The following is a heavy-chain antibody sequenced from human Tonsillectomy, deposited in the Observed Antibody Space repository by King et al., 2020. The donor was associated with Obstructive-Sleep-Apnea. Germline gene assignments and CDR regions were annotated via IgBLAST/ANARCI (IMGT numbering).Heavy chain of an antibody. V-gene: IGHV3-7*01. J-gene: IGHJ4*02. Sequence: VQLVESGGGLVQPGGSLRLSCAASGFTFSNYWVSWVRQAPGKGLEGVANIKEDAREKYYVGSVRGRFTISRDNAKNSLYLQMNSLRAEDTAVYYCARVRGTYSFDYWGQGTPVTVSS. D-gene: IGHD1-26*01. CDR3: ARVRGTYSFDY. CDR2: IKEDAREK. CDR1: GFTFSNYW.